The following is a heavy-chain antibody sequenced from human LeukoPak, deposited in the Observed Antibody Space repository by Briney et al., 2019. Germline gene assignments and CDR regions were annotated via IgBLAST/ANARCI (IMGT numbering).Heavy chain of an antibody. V-gene: IGHV3-30*03. CDR2: ISHDGSNK. Sequence: GTSLRLSCVASGFTFSNYGIHWVRQAPGKGLEWVAVISHDGSNKYYADSVKGRFTISRDNAKNSLYLQMNSLRAEDTAVYYCARVGIAAAGPPLYWGQGTLVTVSS. CDR3: ARVGIAAAGPPLY. J-gene: IGHJ4*02. CDR1: GFTFSNYG. D-gene: IGHD6-13*01.